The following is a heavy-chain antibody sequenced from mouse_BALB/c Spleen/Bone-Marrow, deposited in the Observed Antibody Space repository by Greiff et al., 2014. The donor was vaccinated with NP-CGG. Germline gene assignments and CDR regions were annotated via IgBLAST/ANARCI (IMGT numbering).Heavy chain of an antibody. D-gene: IGHD4-1*01. J-gene: IGHJ4*01. CDR3: ARDWDYYAMDY. Sequence: QVQLQQSGAELARPGASVKLSCKASGYTFTDYYINWVKQRTEQGLEWIGEIYPGSGNTYYNEKFKGKATLTADKSSSTAYMQLSSLTSEDSAVYFCARDWDYYAMDYWGQGTSVTVSS. CDR1: GYTFTDYY. V-gene: IGHV1-77*01. CDR2: IYPGSGNT.